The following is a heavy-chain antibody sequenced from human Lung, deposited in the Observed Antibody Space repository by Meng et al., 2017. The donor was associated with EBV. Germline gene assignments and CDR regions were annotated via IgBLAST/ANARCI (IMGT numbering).Heavy chain of an antibody. CDR2: IHSSGST. D-gene: IGHD3-10*01. J-gene: IGHJ5*02. CDR3: ARASYGSGSPLGESWFDP. V-gene: IGHV4-31*03. CDR1: GGSISSGGYY. Sequence: QGRLKEPGPGLVKPSQTLSLTCTVSGGSISSGGYYWSWIRQHPGKGLEWIGYIHSSGSTYYNPSLRSRLTISVDTSKNQFSLKLSSVTAADTAVYYCARASYGSGSPLGESWFDPWGQGTLVTVSS.